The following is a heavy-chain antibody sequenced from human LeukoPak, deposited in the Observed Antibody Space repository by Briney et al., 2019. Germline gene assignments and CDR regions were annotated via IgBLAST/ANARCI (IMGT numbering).Heavy chain of an antibody. D-gene: IGHD7-27*01. J-gene: IGHJ4*02. CDR3: ARRLTGDLDY. CDR2: IYHSGST. V-gene: IGHV4-38-2*02. CDR1: GYSISSGYY. Sequence: SETLSLTCTVSGYSISSGYYWGWIRQPPGKGLEWIGSIYHSGSTYYNPSLKSRVTISVDTSKNQFSLKLSSVTAADTAVYYCARRLTGDLDYWGQGTLVTVSS.